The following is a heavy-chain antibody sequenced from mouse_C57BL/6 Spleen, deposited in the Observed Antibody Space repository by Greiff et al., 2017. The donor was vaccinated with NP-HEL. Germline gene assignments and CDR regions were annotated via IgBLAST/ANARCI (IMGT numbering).Heavy chain of an antibody. V-gene: IGHV1-42*01. D-gene: IGHD3-2*02. Sequence: EVHLVESGPELVKPGASVKISCKASGYSFTGYYMNWVKQSPEKSLEWIGEINPSTGGTTYNQKFKAKATLTVDKSSSTAYMQLKSLTSEDSAVYYCARSPTAQGDYWGQGTTLTVSS. J-gene: IGHJ2*01. CDR2: INPSTGGT. CDR1: GYSFTGYY. CDR3: ARSPTAQGDY.